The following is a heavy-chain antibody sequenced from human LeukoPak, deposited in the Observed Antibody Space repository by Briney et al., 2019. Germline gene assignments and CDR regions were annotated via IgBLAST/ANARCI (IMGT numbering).Heavy chain of an antibody. CDR1: GGSFSGYY. CDR3: SYGRPFDY. CDR2: INHSGSA. J-gene: IGHJ4*02. Sequence: PSETLSLTCAVYGGSFSGYYWSWIRQPPGKGLEWIGEINHSGSANYNPSLKSRVTISADTSKNQFSLKLSSVTAADTAVYYCSYGRPFDYWGQGTLVTVSS. D-gene: IGHD5-18*01. V-gene: IGHV4-34*01.